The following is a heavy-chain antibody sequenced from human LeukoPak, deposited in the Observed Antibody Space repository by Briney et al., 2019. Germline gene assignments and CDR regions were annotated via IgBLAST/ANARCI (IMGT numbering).Heavy chain of an antibody. V-gene: IGHV3-53*01. J-gene: IGHJ4*02. D-gene: IGHD3-10*01. CDR2: IYSGGDT. CDR1: GFTVSSNY. Sequence: PGGSLRLSCAASGFTVSSNYMSWVRQAPGKGLEWVSLIYSGGDTYYADSVKGRFTISRDNAKNSLYLQMNSLRAEDTAVYYCARDTYGMVDYWGQGTLVTVSS. CDR3: ARDTYGMVDY.